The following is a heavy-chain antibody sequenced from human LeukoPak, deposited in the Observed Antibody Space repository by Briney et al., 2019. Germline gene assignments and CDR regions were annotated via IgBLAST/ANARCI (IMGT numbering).Heavy chain of an antibody. Sequence: PSETLPLTCTVSGGSISSYYWSWVRQPPGKGLEWIGYISYSGSTNYNPSLKSRVTISVDTSENQFSLKLSSVTAADTAMYYCARSSVTVLFSVWGQGTMVTVSS. CDR2: ISYSGST. V-gene: IGHV4-59*08. CDR1: GGSISSYY. J-gene: IGHJ3*01. D-gene: IGHD5/OR15-5a*01. CDR3: ARSSVTVLFSV.